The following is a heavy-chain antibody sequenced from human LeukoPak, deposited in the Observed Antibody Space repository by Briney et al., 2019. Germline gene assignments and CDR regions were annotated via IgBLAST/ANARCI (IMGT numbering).Heavy chain of an antibody. D-gene: IGHD3-10*01. CDR2: IYYSGST. V-gene: IGHV4-38-2*01. Sequence: PSETLSLTCAVSGYSISSGYYWGWIRQPPGKGLEWIGSIYYSGSTYYNPSLKSRVTISVDTSKNQFSLKLSSVTAADTAVYYCARHPHYGSGSYRNYNWFDPWGQGTLVTVSS. J-gene: IGHJ5*02. CDR1: GYSISSGYY. CDR3: ARHPHYGSGSYRNYNWFDP.